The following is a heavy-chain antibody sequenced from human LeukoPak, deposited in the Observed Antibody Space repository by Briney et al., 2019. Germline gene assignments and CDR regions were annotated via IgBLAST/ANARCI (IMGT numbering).Heavy chain of an antibody. Sequence: TGGSLRLSCAASGFTVSSNYMSWVRQLPGKGLEWLGEIYHSGSTNYNPSLKSRVTISVDKSKNQFSLKLSSVTAAETAVYYCAGTYGSGSYTAFDIWGQGTMVTVSS. CDR2: IYHSGST. J-gene: IGHJ3*02. CDR1: GFTVSSNY. V-gene: IGHV4-4*02. CDR3: AGTYGSGSYTAFDI. D-gene: IGHD3-10*01.